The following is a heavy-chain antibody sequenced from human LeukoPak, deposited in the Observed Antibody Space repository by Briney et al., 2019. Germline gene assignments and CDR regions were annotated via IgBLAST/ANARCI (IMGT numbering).Heavy chain of an antibody. CDR3: ARCGSGNYFDY. D-gene: IGHD3-10*01. CDR2: IYHSGST. Sequence: SETLFLTCAVSGYSISSGYYWGWIRQPPGKGLEWIGSIYHSGSTYYNSSLKSRVTISVDTSKNQFSLKLSSVTAADTAVYFCARCGSGNYFDYWGQGTLVTVSS. V-gene: IGHV4-38-2*01. CDR1: GYSISSGYY. J-gene: IGHJ4*02.